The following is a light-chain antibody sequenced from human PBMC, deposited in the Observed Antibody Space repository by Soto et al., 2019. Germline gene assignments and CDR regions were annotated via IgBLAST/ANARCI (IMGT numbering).Light chain of an antibody. Sequence: DIQMTQSPSTLSASVGDRVTITCRASQSITNWLAWYQQKPGKAPKPLIYDASSLESGVPSRFSGSGFGTEFTLTISSLQPDDSATYYCQQYYSYSITFGQGTRLEIK. J-gene: IGKJ5*01. V-gene: IGKV1-5*01. CDR2: DAS. CDR3: QQYYSYSIT. CDR1: QSITNW.